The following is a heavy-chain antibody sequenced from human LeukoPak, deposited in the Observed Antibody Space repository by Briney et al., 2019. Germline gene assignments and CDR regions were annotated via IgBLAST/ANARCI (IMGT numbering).Heavy chain of an antibody. J-gene: IGHJ4*02. CDR3: ARQRNGYCSGGSCYWGFDY. V-gene: IGHV3-48*01. D-gene: IGHD2-15*01. Sequence: GGSLRLSCAASGFTFSSYSMNWVRQAPGKGLEWVSYISSSSSTIYYADSVKGRFTISRDNAKNSLYLQMNSLRAEDTAVYYCARQRNGYCSGGSCYWGFDYWGQGTLVTVSS. CDR2: ISSSSSTI. CDR1: GFTFSSYS.